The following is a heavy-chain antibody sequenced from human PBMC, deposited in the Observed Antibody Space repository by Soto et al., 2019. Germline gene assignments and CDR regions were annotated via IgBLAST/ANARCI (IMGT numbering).Heavy chain of an antibody. CDR2: ISGGAGST. V-gene: IGHV3-23*01. CDR1: GFTFSSFA. Sequence: EVQLLESGGGLVQPGGSLRLSCAASGFTFSSFAMSWVRQAPGKGLEWVSSISGGAGSTYYADSVKGRFTISRDNSQNTLHLQMNSLRAEDTALYYCAKALGDFWSGYYSWFDPWGQGTLVTVSS. J-gene: IGHJ5*02. CDR3: AKALGDFWSGYYSWFDP. D-gene: IGHD3-3*01.